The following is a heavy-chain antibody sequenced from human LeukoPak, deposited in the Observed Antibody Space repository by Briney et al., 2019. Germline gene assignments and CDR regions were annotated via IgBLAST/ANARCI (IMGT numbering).Heavy chain of an antibody. CDR2: ISSSGSFI. V-gene: IGHV3-21*05. CDR3: ARAGGGGYNYGLDY. D-gene: IGHD5-18*01. CDR1: GFTFSSYS. Sequence: GGSLRLSCAASGFTFSSYSMNWVRQAPGKGLEWVSHISSSGSFIYYADSVKGRFTISRDNAKNSLDLQMNSLRDVDTAIYYCARAGGGGYNYGLDYWGQGILVAVSS. J-gene: IGHJ4*02.